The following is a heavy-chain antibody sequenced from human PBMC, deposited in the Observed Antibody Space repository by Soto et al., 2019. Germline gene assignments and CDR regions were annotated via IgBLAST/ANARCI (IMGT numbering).Heavy chain of an antibody. D-gene: IGHD6-19*01. CDR2: LNPNSGDT. CDR3: ATSGGGWYLY. J-gene: IGHJ4*02. Sequence: QVQLVQSGAEVKKPGASVKVSCKASGYTFSSYDINWVRQATGQGPEWMGWLNPNSGDTGYAQKFQGRVTLTRNTSINTAYIALSSLTSDDTAVYYCATSGGGWYLYWGQGTLVTVSS. CDR1: GYTFSSYD. V-gene: IGHV1-8*01.